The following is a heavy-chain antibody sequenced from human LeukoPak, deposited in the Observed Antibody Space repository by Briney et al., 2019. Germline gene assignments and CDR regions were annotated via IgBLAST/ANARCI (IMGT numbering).Heavy chain of an antibody. J-gene: IGHJ4*02. CDR1: IGSIRDYY. V-gene: IGHV4-59*08. Sequence: SETLSLTRTVSIGSIRDYYWSWLRQPPGKGLECIGYISCSGSTNYNPSLKSRVTISVDTSKNQFSLTLSTVPAADTAVYYCARHFGRSSYFDYWGQGTLVTVSS. CDR3: ARHFGRSSYFDY. D-gene: IGHD2-15*01. CDR2: ISCSGST.